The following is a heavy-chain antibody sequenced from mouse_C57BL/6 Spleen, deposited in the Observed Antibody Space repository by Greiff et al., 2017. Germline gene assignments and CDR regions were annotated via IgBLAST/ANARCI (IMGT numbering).Heavy chain of an antibody. J-gene: IGHJ4*01. V-gene: IGHV2-5*01. CDR3: AKKGFDYYAMDY. Sequence: VKLQESGPGLVQPSQSLSITCTVSGFSLTSYGVHWVRQSPGKGLEWLGVIWRGGSTDYNAAFMSRLSITKDNSKSQVFFKMNSLQADDTAIYYCAKKGFDYYAMDYWGQGTSVTVSS. CDR2: IWRGGST. CDR1: GFSLTSYG.